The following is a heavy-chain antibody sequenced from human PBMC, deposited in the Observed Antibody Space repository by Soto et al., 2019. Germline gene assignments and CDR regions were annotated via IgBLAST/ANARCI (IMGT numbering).Heavy chain of an antibody. V-gene: IGHV3-30-3*01. CDR2: ISYDGSNK. CDR3: ARTRIEYSSSSGFDY. J-gene: IGHJ4*02. Sequence: QVQLVESGGGVVQPGRSLRLSCAASGFTFSSYAMHWVRQAPGKGLEWVAVISYDGSNKYYADSVKARFTISRDDSKNTLYLQMNSLRAEDTAVYYCARTRIEYSSSSGFDYWGQGTLVTVSS. CDR1: GFTFSSYA. D-gene: IGHD6-6*01.